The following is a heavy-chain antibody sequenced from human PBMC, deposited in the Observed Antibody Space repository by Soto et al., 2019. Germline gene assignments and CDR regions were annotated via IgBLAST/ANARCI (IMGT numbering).Heavy chain of an antibody. CDR2: ISWNSGSI. CDR3: AKDKSGASDAFDI. J-gene: IGHJ3*02. V-gene: IGHV3-9*01. D-gene: IGHD3-10*01. CDR1: GFTFSEYA. Sequence: PGGSLRLSCAASGFTFSEYAMTWVRQAPGKGLEWVSGISWNSGSIGYADSVKGRFTISRDNAKNSMYLQMNSLRAEDTALYYCAKDKSGASDAFDIWGQGTMVTVSS.